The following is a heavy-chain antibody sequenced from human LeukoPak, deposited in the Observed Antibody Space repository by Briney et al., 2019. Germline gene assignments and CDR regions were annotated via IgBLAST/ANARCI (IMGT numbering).Heavy chain of an antibody. Sequence: GGSLRLSCAASGFTFSSYGMHWVRQAPGKGLEWVAVISYDGSNKYYADSVKGRFTLSRDNSKNTLYLQMNSLRAEDTAVYYCAKDAGGSWDYYYGMDVWGQGTTVTVSS. D-gene: IGHD1-14*01. J-gene: IGHJ6*02. V-gene: IGHV3-30*18. CDR1: GFTFSSYG. CDR3: AKDAGGSWDYYYGMDV. CDR2: ISYDGSNK.